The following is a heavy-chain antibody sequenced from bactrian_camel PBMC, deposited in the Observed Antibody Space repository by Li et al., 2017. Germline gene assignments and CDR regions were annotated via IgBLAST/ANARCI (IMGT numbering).Heavy chain of an antibody. CDR1: EYTYKSNC. CDR2: ILTGGTVT. V-gene: IGHV3S1*01. J-gene: IGHJ6*01. D-gene: IGHD4*01. Sequence: HVQLVESGGGLVQPGGSMTLACSTSEYTYKSNCLAWFRQAPGKERQGVAHILTGGTVTYYAGSVKGRFTISQDIAKNTVYLQMDSVKSEDTAMYYCAARPRMNSDPSRVEYSAWGRGTQVTVS. CDR3: AARPRMNSDPSRVEYSA.